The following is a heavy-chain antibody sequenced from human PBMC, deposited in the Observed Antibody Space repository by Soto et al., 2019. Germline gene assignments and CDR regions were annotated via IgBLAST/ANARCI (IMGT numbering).Heavy chain of an antibody. CDR1: GYTFTGYY. J-gene: IGHJ6*02. D-gene: IGHD3-9*01. Sequence: ASVKVSCKASGYTFTGYYMHWVRQAPGQGLEWMGWINPNSGGTNYAQKFQGWVTMTRDTSISTAYMELSRLRSDDTAVYYCARDSEEHDILTGYHEGYYYYGMDVWGQGTTVTVSS. CDR2: INPNSGGT. CDR3: ARDSEEHDILTGYHEGYYYYGMDV. V-gene: IGHV1-2*04.